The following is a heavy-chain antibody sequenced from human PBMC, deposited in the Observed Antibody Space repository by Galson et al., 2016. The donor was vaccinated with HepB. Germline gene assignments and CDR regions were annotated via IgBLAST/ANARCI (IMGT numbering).Heavy chain of an antibody. D-gene: IGHD3-16*01. CDR2: IYHSGST. Sequence: SETLSLTCAVSGGSFSSGNWWSWVRQPPGKGLDWIGEIYHSGSTNYKPSLKSRVTISVDQSKNQVSLKLSSVTAADTAVYYCARDRGGGYFDLWGRGTLVTVSS. J-gene: IGHJ2*01. CDR1: GGSFSSGNW. CDR3: ARDRGGGYFDL. V-gene: IGHV4-4*02.